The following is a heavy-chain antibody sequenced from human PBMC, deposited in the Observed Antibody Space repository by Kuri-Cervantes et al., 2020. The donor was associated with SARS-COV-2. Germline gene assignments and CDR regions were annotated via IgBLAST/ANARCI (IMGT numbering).Heavy chain of an antibody. V-gene: IGHV1-18*01. J-gene: IGHJ6*02. CDR1: GYTFTSYG. D-gene: IGHD4-11*01. CDR3: ARNDYSNPRYYGMDV. CDR2: ISAYNGNT. Sequence: ASVKVSCKASGYTFTSYGISWVRQAPGQGLEWMGWISAYNGNTNYAQKLQGRVTMTTDTSTSTAYMELRSLRSEDTAVYYCARNDYSNPRYYGMDVWGQGTTTVSS.